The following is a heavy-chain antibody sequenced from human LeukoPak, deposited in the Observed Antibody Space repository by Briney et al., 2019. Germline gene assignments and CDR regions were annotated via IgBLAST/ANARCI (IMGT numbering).Heavy chain of an antibody. CDR1: GFTFSSYA. V-gene: IGHV3-30*01. CDR2: ISYGGDNK. CDR3: ARDFEAHDLRPIGY. J-gene: IGHJ4*02. Sequence: SGRSLRLSCAASGFTFSSYAMHWVRQAPGRGLEWVAVISYGGDNKYYADSVKGRFTISRDNSKNTLYLQMNSLRAEDTAVYYCARDFEAHDLRPIGYWGQGTLVTVSS. D-gene: IGHD3-3*01.